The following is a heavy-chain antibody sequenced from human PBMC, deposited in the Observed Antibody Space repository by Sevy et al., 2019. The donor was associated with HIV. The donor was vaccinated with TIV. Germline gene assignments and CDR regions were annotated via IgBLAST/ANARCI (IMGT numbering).Heavy chain of an antibody. D-gene: IGHD1-26*01. V-gene: IGHV3-23*01. Sequence: GGSLRLSCAASGFTFSSYAMSWVRQAPGKGLEWVSAISGSGGSTYYADSVKGRFTISRDNSKNTWYLQMNSLRAEDTAVYYCARTRHSGSYSYFDYWGQGTLVTVSS. CDR3: ARTRHSGSYSYFDY. CDR2: ISGSGGST. J-gene: IGHJ4*02. CDR1: GFTFSSYA.